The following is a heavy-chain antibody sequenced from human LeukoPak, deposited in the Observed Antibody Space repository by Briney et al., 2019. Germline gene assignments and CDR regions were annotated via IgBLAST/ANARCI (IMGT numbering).Heavy chain of an antibody. Sequence: SETLCLTCTASGVSISSYSRSWIRQPPGKGLEWIASIYYSGSANYNASLKSRVTISVDTSKNQFSLKMSSVTAADTAVYYCARLRNYGSGNYYNGFWGQGALVTVSS. CDR3: ARLRNYGSGNYYNGF. V-gene: IGHV4-59*08. CDR2: IYYSGSA. D-gene: IGHD3-10*01. CDR1: GVSISSYS. J-gene: IGHJ4*02.